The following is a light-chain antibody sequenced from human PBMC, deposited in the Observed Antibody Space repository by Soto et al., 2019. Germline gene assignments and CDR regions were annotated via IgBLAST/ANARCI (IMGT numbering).Light chain of an antibody. J-gene: IGLJ1*01. V-gene: IGLV2-14*03. CDR1: SSDVGGYDY. CDR2: DVN. Sequence: QSALTQPASVSGSPGQSIAISCTGTSSDVGGYDYVSWYQHLPGKAPKLMIYDVNNRPSGASHRFSGSKSGNTASLTISGLQAEDEADYYCSSYTSSSPHVFGTGNKLTVL. CDR3: SSYTSSSPHV.